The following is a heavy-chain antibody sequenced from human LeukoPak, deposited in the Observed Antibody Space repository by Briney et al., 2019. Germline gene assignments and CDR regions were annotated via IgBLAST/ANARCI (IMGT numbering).Heavy chain of an antibody. D-gene: IGHD3-22*01. CDR1: GFTFDDYA. Sequence: SGGSLRLSCAASGFTFDDYAMHWVRQAPGKGLEWVSGISGSGGSTYYADSVKGRFTISRDNSKNTLYLQMNSLRAEDTAVYYCAKDLQIGDYDSSGYEVPCYFDYWGQGTLVTVSS. J-gene: IGHJ4*02. CDR2: ISGSGGST. V-gene: IGHV3-23*01. CDR3: AKDLQIGDYDSSGYEVPCYFDY.